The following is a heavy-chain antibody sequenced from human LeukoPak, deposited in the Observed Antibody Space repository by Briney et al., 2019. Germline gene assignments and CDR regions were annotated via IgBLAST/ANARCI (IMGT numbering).Heavy chain of an antibody. CDR3: ARGEFYYDTSGYFFADYFHH. CDR2: IIPIFGTA. V-gene: IGHV1-69*13. D-gene: IGHD3-22*01. CDR1: GGTFSSYA. Sequence: ASVKVSCKASGGTFSSYAISWVRQAPGQGLEWMGGIIPIFGTANYAQKFQGRVTITADESTSTAYMELSSLRSEDTAVYYCARGEFYYDTSGYFFADYFHHWGQGTLVTVSS. J-gene: IGHJ1*01.